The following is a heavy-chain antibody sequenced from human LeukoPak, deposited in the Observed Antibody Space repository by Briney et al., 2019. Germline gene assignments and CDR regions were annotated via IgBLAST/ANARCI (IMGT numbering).Heavy chain of an antibody. CDR1: GFTLSSYA. CDR2: IGDSGATT. Sequence: QPGGSLRLSCAASGFTLSSYAMTWVRQAPGKGLEWVSDIGDSGATTYYADSVKGRFTISRDNSKNTLYLQMSSLRAEDTAVYFCASFHYYGSGAYYLSYWGQGTLVTVSS. CDR3: ASFHYYGSGAYYLSY. J-gene: IGHJ4*02. V-gene: IGHV3-23*01. D-gene: IGHD3-10*01.